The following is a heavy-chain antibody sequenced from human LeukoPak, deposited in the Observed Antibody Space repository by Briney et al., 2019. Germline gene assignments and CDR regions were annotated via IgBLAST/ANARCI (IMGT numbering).Heavy chain of an antibody. Sequence: NPGGSLRLSCAASGFTFSSYSMNWVRQAPGKGLEWVSSISSSSSYIYYADSVKGRFTISRDNAKNSLYLQMNSLRAEDTAVYYCGRASRDQYGRMFVYWGQGNLVTVSS. V-gene: IGHV3-21*01. CDR1: GFTFSSYS. CDR2: ISSSSSYI. J-gene: IGHJ4*02. D-gene: IGHD5-24*01. CDR3: GRASRDQYGRMFVY.